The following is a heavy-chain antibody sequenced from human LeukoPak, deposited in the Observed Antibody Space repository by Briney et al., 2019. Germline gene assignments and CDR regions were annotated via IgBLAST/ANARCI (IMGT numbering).Heavy chain of an antibody. CDR2: IYYSGST. Sequence: SETLSLTCTVSAGPISSYYWSLIRQPPGKGLEWIGYIYYSGSTNYNPSLKSRVTISVDTSKNQFSLKLSSVTAADTAVYYCARHEIQANYDYVWGSYRSSAFDIWGQGTMVTVSS. V-gene: IGHV4-59*08. D-gene: IGHD3-16*02. CDR3: ARHEIQANYDYVWGSYRSSAFDI. CDR1: AGPISSYY. J-gene: IGHJ3*02.